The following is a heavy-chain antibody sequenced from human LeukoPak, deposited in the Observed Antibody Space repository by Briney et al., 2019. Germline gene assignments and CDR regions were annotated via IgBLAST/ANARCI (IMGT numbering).Heavy chain of an antibody. V-gene: IGHV3-7*01. CDR3: ARDRNAYYDFWSGYYYFDY. D-gene: IGHD3-3*01. Sequence: PGRSLRLSCTASGFTFGDYAMSWVRQAPGKGLEWVANIKQDGSEKYYVDSVKGRFTISRDNAKNSLYLQMNSLRAEDTAVYYCARDRNAYYDFWSGYYYFDYWGQGTLVTVSS. J-gene: IGHJ4*02. CDR2: IKQDGSEK. CDR1: GFTFGDYA.